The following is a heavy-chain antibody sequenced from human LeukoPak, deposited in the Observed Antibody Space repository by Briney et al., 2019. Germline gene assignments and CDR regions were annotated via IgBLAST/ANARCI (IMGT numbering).Heavy chain of an antibody. J-gene: IGHJ4*02. Sequence: ASVKVSCKASGYTFTSYDINWVRQATGQGLEWMGWMNPNSGNTGYAQKFQGRVTITRNTSISTAYMELSSLRSEDTAVYYCARARRYCSSTSCYSDFHYWGQETLVTVSS. CDR3: ARARRYCSSTSCYSDFHY. CDR2: MNPNSGNT. D-gene: IGHD2-2*01. V-gene: IGHV1-8*03. CDR1: GYTFTSYD.